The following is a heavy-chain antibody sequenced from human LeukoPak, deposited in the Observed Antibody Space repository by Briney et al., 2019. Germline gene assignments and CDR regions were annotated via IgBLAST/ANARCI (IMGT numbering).Heavy chain of an antibody. D-gene: IGHD2-15*01. CDR3: ARGRGMAFLADY. CDR1: GFTFSSYS. Sequence: GGSLRLSCAASGFTFSSYSMNWVRQAPGKGLEWVSSISSSSSYIYYADSVKGRFTISRDNAKNSLYLQMNSLRAEDTAVYYCARGRGMAFLADYWGQGTLVTVSS. V-gene: IGHV3-21*01. J-gene: IGHJ4*02. CDR2: ISSSSSYI.